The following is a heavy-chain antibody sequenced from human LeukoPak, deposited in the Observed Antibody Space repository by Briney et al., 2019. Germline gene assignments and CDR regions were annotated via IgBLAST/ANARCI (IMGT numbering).Heavy chain of an antibody. J-gene: IGHJ4*02. Sequence: GGSLRLSCAASGFTFSSYAMHWVRQAPGKGLEWVGRIKSKADGETIDYAAPVKGRFTFSRDDSKNMLYLQMNSLKSEDTAVYYCSTLTSRGLSDSWGQGTLVTVSS. V-gene: IGHV3-15*07. CDR1: GFTFSSYA. CDR3: STLTSRGLSDS. CDR2: IKSKADGETI. D-gene: IGHD1-20*01.